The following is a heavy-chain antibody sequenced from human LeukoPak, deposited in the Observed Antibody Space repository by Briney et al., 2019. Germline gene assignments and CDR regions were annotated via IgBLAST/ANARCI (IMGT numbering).Heavy chain of an antibody. D-gene: IGHD3-22*01. J-gene: IGHJ4*02. CDR3: ARDRYYDSSGYRDY. CDR2: ISAYNGNT. Sequence: ALVKVSCKASGYTFTSYGISWVRQAPGQGLEWMGWISAYNGNTNYAQKLQGRVTMTTDTSTSTAYMELRSLRSDDTAVYYCARDRYYDSSGYRDYWGQGTLVTVSS. V-gene: IGHV1-18*01. CDR1: GYTFTSYG.